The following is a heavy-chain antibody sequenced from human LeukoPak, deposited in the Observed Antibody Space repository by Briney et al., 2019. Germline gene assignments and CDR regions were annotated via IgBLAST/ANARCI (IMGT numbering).Heavy chain of an antibody. D-gene: IGHD2-15*01. J-gene: IGHJ6*03. CDR3: ARGPPYCSGGSSYPGNLYYYYYYMDV. CDR1: GGSISSYY. Sequence: SETLSLTCTVSGGSISSYYWSWIRQPAGKGLEWIGRTYTSGSTNYNPSLKSRVTMSVDTSKNQFSLKLSSVTAADTAVYYCARGPPYCSGGSSYPGNLYYYYYYMDVWGKGTTVTVSS. V-gene: IGHV4-4*07. CDR2: TYTSGST.